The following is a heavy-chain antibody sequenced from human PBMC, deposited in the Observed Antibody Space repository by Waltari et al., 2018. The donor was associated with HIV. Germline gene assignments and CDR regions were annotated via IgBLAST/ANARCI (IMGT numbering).Heavy chain of an antibody. CDR3: ARVRAYCGGDCYSRGPDSYYYYGMDV. V-gene: IGHV3-33*01. D-gene: IGHD2-21*01. CDR2: IWYDGSNK. J-gene: IGHJ6*02. CDR1: TFSSYG. Sequence: TFSSYGMHWVRQAPGKGLEWVAVIWYDGSNKYYADSVKGRFTISRDNSKNTLYLQMNSLRAEDTAVYYCARVRAYCGGDCYSRGPDSYYYYGMDVWGQGTTVTVSS.